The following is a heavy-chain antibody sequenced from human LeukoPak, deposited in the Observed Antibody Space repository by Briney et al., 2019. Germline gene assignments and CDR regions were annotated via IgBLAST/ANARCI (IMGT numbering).Heavy chain of an antibody. CDR2: INAGNGNT. Sequence: GASVKVSCKASGYTFTSYAMHWVRQAPGQRLEWMGWINAGNGNTKYSQEFQGRVTISRDTSATTVYMELNRLTSDDTALYYCARVGYCSGDRCYLHFDYWGQGTLVTVSS. CDR3: ARVGYCSGDRCYLHFDY. CDR1: GYTFTSYA. V-gene: IGHV1-3*01. J-gene: IGHJ4*02. D-gene: IGHD2-15*01.